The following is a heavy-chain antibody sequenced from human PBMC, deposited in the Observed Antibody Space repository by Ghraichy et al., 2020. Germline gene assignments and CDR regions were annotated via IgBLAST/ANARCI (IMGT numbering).Heavy chain of an antibody. CDR1: GFTFSSYG. CDR2: IWYDGSNK. J-gene: IGHJ6*02. D-gene: IGHD2-2*01. V-gene: IGHV3-33*01. CDR3: ARTISSIVVVPAALTGMDV. Sequence: GGSLRLSCAASGFTFSSYGMHWVRQAPGKGLEWVAVIWYDGSNKYYADSVKGRFTISRDNSKNTLYLQMNSLRAEDTAVYYCARTISSIVVVPAALTGMDVWGQGTTVTVSS.